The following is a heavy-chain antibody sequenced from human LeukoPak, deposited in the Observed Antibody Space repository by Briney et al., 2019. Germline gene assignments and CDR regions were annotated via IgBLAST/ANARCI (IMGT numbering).Heavy chain of an antibody. V-gene: IGHV1-2*02. CDR2: INPTSGGT. CDR3: GRDETAATGIGLDP. Sequence: ASVKVSCKASGYSFTAYHIHWVRQAPGQGLEWMGWINPTSGGTSYGQKFQGRVTMTRDTSISTAYMDLRRLTSDDTAVYYCGRDETAATGIGLDPWGQGTLVTVSS. J-gene: IGHJ5*02. CDR1: GYSFTAYH. D-gene: IGHD6-13*01.